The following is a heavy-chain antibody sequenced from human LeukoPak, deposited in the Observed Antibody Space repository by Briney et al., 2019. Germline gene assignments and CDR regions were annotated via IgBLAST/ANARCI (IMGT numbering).Heavy chain of an antibody. CDR3: ARRGYSPGRRYFDY. CDR2: INHSGST. J-gene: IGHJ4*02. Sequence: SETLSLTCAVYGGSFSGYYWSWIRQPPGKGLEWLGEINHSGSTNYNPSLKSRVTISVDTSKNQFSLKLSSVTAADTAVHYCARRGYSPGRRYFDYWGQGTLVTVSS. D-gene: IGHD5-18*01. V-gene: IGHV4-34*01. CDR1: GGSFSGYY.